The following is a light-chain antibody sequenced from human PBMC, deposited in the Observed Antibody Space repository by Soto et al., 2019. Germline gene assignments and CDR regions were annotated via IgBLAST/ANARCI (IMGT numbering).Light chain of an antibody. J-gene: IGKJ5*01. CDR2: VAS. Sequence: DIQMTQSPSSLSASIGDRVTITCRASQSISTYLNWYQQKPVKAPKLXIFVASILQSGVPSRFSGSMSGADFTLTISNLQPEDFANYYGQQTYSAPLVTFGQGTRLEIK. CDR3: QQTYSAPLVT. CDR1: QSISTY. V-gene: IGKV1-39*01.